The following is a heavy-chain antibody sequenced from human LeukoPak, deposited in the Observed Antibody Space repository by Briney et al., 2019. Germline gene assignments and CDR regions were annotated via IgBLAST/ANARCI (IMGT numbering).Heavy chain of an antibody. CDR1: GYTFTSYG. J-gene: IGHJ4*02. V-gene: IGHV1-18*01. D-gene: IGHD6-25*01. CDR3: ARDRSGHYPCDY. CDR2: ISAYNGNT. Sequence: ASVKVSCKASGYTFTSYGISWVRQAPGQGLEWMGWISAYNGNTNYAQKLQGRVTMTTHTSTSTAYMELRSLRSDDTAVYYCARDRSGHYPCDYWGQGNLVTVSS.